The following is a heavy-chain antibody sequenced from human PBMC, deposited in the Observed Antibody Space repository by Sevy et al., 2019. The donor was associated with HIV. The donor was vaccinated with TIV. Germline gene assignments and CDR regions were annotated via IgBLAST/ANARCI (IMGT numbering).Heavy chain of an antibody. CDR2: IYATGST. CDR3: AGPRFISVSADAFDI. D-gene: IGHD6-19*01. Sequence: SETLSLTCTVSDVSISNFHCNWIRQPAGKGLEWIGRIYATGSTNYNPSLKSRVSMSVDTSKNEFSLKLNSVTAADTAVYYCAGPRFISVSADAFDIWGQGTMVTVSS. J-gene: IGHJ3*02. CDR1: DVSISNFH. V-gene: IGHV4-4*07.